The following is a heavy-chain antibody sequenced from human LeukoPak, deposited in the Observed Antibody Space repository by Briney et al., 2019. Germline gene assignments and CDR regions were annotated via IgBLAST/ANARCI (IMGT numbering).Heavy chain of an antibody. CDR1: GGTFSSYA. Sequence: SVKVSCKTSGGTFSSYALSWVRQAPGQGLEWMGGIIPIFGTPNYAQRFKDRVTITADESTNTAFMELSSLRSEDTAVYYCARGGNIGYDNNAFDIWGQGTMVTVSS. V-gene: IGHV1-69*13. CDR3: ARGGNIGYDNNAFDI. CDR2: IIPIFGTP. D-gene: IGHD3-22*01. J-gene: IGHJ3*02.